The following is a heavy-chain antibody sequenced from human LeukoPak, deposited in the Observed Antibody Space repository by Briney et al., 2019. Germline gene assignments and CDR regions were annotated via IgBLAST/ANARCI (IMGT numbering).Heavy chain of an antibody. J-gene: IGHJ4*02. D-gene: IGHD2-15*01. CDR2: IIPIFGTA. Sequence: SSVKVSCKASGGTFSSYAISWVRQAPGQGLEWMGRIIPIFGTANYARKFQGRVTITTDESTSTAYMELSSLRSEDTAVYYCARARYCSGGSCYSEFDYWGQGTLVTVSS. V-gene: IGHV1-69*05. CDR3: ARARYCSGGSCYSEFDY. CDR1: GGTFSSYA.